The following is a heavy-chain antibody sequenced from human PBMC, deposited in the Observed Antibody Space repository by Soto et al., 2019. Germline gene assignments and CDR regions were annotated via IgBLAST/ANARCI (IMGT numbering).Heavy chain of an antibody. J-gene: IGHJ5*02. CDR3: ARDLGGCSAGSCRHNWFDP. D-gene: IGHD2-15*01. CDR1: GGTFSSYA. V-gene: IGHV1-69*01. Sequence: QVQLVQSVAEVKKPGSSVKVSCKASGGTFSSYAISWVRRAPGQGLEWMGGIIPIYGTTNYAQKFQDRVTITADESTSTAYMELSSLTSEDTAVYYCARDLGGCSAGSCRHNWFDPWGQGTLVTVSS. CDR2: IIPIYGTT.